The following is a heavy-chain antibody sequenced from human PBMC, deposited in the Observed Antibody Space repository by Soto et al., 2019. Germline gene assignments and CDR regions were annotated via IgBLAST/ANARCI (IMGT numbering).Heavy chain of an antibody. J-gene: IGHJ5*02. D-gene: IGHD3-16*01. V-gene: IGHV3-21*01. Sequence: GGSLRLSCAASGFTFSSYSMNWVRQAPGKGLGWVSSISSSSSYIYYADSVKGRFTISRDNAKNSLYLQMNSLRDEDTAVYYCAREGGVLNWFDPWGQGTLVTVSS. CDR2: ISSSSSYI. CDR1: GFTFSSYS. CDR3: AREGGVLNWFDP.